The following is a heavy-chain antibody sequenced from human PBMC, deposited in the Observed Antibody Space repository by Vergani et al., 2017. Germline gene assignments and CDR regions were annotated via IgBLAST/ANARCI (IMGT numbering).Heavy chain of an antibody. CDR1: GFTFSSYG. V-gene: IGHV3-33*01. Sequence: QVQLVESGGGVVQPGRSLRLSCAASGFTFSSYGMHWVRQAPGKGLEWVAVIWYDGSNKYYAASVKGRFTISRDNSKNTLYLQMNSLRAEDTAVYYCARAHDYGDYEYAFDIWGQGTMVTVSS. J-gene: IGHJ3*02. CDR3: ARAHDYGDYEYAFDI. CDR2: IWYDGSNK. D-gene: IGHD4-17*01.